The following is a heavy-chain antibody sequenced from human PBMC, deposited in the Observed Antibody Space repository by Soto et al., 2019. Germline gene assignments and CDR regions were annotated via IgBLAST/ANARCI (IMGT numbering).Heavy chain of an antibody. CDR1: VFSLSTRGVG. CDR2: IYWDDDK. D-gene: IGHD4-17*01. Sequence: GSGPTLGNPAQSLTLTFTFCVFSLSTRGVGVGWIRQPPGKALEWLALIYWDDDKRYSPSLKSRLTITKDTSRNQVVLTMTNMEPVDTATYYCARWSTTVVTQWGQGTLVTVSS. J-gene: IGHJ1*01. CDR3: ARWSTTVVTQ. V-gene: IGHV2-5*02.